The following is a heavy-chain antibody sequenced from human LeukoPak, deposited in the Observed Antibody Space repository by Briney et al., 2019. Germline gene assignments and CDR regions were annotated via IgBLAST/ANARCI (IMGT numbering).Heavy chain of an antibody. Sequence: GGSLRLSCAASGFTFSDYAMSWVRQAPGKGLEWVSTISGSAGSTYYAGSVKGRFTISRDNSENTLYLQMNSLRAEDTAVYYCAKSQRGYDSGTSYWGQGTLVTVSS. CDR3: AKSQRGYDSGTSY. V-gene: IGHV3-23*01. CDR2: ISGSAGST. D-gene: IGHD3-10*01. J-gene: IGHJ4*02. CDR1: GFTFSDYA.